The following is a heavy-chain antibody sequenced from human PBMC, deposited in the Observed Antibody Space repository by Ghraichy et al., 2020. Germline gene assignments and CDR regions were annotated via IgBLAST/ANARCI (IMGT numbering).Heavy chain of an antibody. CDR3: AREDGYSSSSYPNYYYYYGMDV. CDR1: GGSISSYY. D-gene: IGHD6-13*01. J-gene: IGHJ6*02. CDR2: IYYSGST. Sequence: ETLSLTCTVSGGSISSYYWSWIRQPPGKGLEWIGYIYYSGSTNYNPSLKSRVTISVDTSKNQFSLKLSSVTAADTAVYYCAREDGYSSSSYPNYYYYYGMDVWGQGTTVTVSS. V-gene: IGHV4-59*01.